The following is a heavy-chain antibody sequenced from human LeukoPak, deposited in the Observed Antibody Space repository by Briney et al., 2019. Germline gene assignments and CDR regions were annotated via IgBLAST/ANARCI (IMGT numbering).Heavy chain of an antibody. CDR1: GFTFSSYS. Sequence: PGGSLRLSCAASGFTFSSYSMNWVRQAPGKGLEWVSYISSSSSTIYYADSVKGRFTISRDNSKNTLYLQMNSLRAEDTAVYYCARVHSYGDFDYWGQGTLVTVSS. D-gene: IGHD4-17*01. V-gene: IGHV3-48*01. CDR2: ISSSSSTI. CDR3: ARVHSYGDFDY. J-gene: IGHJ4*02.